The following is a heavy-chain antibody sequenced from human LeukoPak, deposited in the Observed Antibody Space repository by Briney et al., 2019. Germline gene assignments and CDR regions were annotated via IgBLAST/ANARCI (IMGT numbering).Heavy chain of an antibody. V-gene: IGHV1-24*01. J-gene: IGHJ4*02. CDR3: ASRFMSTVTTSLTDY. Sequence: ASVKVSCKVSGYTLTELSMHWVRQAPGKGLEWMGGFDPEDGETIYARKFRGRVTMTEDTSTDTAYMELSSLRSEDTAVYYCASRFMSTVTTSLTDYWGQGTLVSVSS. D-gene: IGHD4-17*01. CDR2: FDPEDGET. CDR1: GYTLTELS.